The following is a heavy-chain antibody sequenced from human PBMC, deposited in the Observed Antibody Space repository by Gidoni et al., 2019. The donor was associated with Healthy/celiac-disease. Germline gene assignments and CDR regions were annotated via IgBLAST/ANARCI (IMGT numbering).Heavy chain of an antibody. D-gene: IGHD6-25*01. J-gene: IGHJ1*01. Sequence: QVQLVESGGGVVQPGRSLRLPCAASGFTFSSYGMHWVRQAPGKGLEWVAVISYDGSNKYYADSVKGRFTISRDNSKNTLYLQMNSLRAEDTAVYYCAKDGRGYAARYFQHWGQGTLVTVSS. CDR2: ISYDGSNK. V-gene: IGHV3-30*18. CDR3: AKDGRGYAARYFQH. CDR1: GFTFSSYG.